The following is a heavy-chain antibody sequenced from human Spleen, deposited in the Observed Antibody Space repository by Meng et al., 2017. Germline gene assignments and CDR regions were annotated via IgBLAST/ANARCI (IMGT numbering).Heavy chain of an antibody. Sequence: KVSCKGSGYSFTSYWIGWVRQMPGKGLEWMGIIYPGDSDTRYSSSFQGQVTISADKSISTAYLQWSSLKASDTAMYYCARRGSSGAHYFDYWGQGTLVTVSS. CDR2: IYPGDSDT. CDR1: GYSFTSYW. CDR3: ARRGSSGAHYFDY. D-gene: IGHD3-22*01. V-gene: IGHV5-51*01. J-gene: IGHJ4*02.